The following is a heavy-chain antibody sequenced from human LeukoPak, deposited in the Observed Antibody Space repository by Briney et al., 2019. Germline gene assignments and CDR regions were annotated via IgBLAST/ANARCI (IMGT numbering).Heavy chain of an antibody. CDR2: IYTSGST. V-gene: IGHV4-61*02. J-gene: IGHJ6*03. CDR1: GGSISSGSYY. CDR3: ARINSSSWYGYYYYYMDV. D-gene: IGHD6-13*01. Sequence: SETLSLTCTVSGGSISSGSYYWSWIRQPAGKGLEWIGRIYTSGSTNYNPSLKSRVTISVDTSKNQFSLKLSSMTAADTAVYYCARINSSSWYGYYYYYMDVWGKGTTVTVSS.